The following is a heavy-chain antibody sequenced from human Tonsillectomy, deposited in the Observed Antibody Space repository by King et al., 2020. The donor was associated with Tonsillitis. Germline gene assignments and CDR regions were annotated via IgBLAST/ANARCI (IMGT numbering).Heavy chain of an antibody. V-gene: IGHV3-30-3*01. CDR3: ARDLWDSSGAFDI. CDR1: GFTFSSYA. CDR2: ISYDGSNK. Sequence: VQLVESGGGVVQPGRSLRLSCAASGFTFSSYAMHWVRQAPGKGLEWVAGISYDGSNKYYADSVKGRFTISRDNSKNTLYLQMNSLRAEDTAVYYCARDLWDSSGAFDIWGQGTMVTVSS. J-gene: IGHJ3*02. D-gene: IGHD6-19*01.